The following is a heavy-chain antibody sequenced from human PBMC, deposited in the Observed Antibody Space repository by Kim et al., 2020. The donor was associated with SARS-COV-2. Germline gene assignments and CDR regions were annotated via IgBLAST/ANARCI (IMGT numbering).Heavy chain of an antibody. CDR2: IRSKAYGGTT. V-gene: IGHV3-49*03. Sequence: GGSLRLSCTASGFTFGDYAMSWFRQAPGKGLEWVGFIRSKAYGGTTEYAASVKGRFTISRDDSKSIAYLQMNSLKTEDTAVYYCTRDHQRMYSSSWYGRLGGPKYFDYWGQGTLVTVSS. CDR1: GFTFGDYA. D-gene: IGHD6-13*01. J-gene: IGHJ4*02. CDR3: TRDHQRMYSSSWYGRLGGPKYFDY.